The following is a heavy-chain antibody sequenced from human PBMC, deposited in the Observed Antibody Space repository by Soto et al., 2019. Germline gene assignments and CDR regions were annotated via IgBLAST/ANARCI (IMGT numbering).Heavy chain of an antibody. CDR2: IDWDDDK. CDR1: GFSLSTSGMC. J-gene: IGHJ4*02. V-gene: IGHV2-70*11. D-gene: IGHD6-13*01. CDR3: ARMVGSSSWPHFDY. Sequence: SGPTLVNPTQTLTLTCTFSGFSLSTSGMCVSWIRQPPGKALEWLARIDWDDDKYYSTSLKTRLTISKDTSKKQVVLTMTNMDPVDTATYYCARMVGSSSWPHFDYWGQGTLVTSPQ.